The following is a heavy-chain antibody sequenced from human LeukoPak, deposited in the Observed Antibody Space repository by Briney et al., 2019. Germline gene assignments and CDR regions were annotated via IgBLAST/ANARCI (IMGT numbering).Heavy chain of an antibody. CDR2: INHSAST. V-gene: IGHV4-34*01. Sequence: SETLSLTCAVYGGSFSGYYWSWIRQPPGKGLEWIGEINHSASTNYNPSLKSRVTISVDTSKNQFSLKLSSVTAVDTAVYYCARGGDIVVVPAATGPKGTFDYWGQGTLVTVSS. J-gene: IGHJ4*02. CDR1: GGSFSGYY. D-gene: IGHD2-2*01. CDR3: ARGGDIVVVPAATGPKGTFDY.